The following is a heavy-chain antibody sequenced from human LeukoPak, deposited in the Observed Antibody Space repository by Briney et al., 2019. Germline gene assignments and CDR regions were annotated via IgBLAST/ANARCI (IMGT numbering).Heavy chain of an antibody. D-gene: IGHD2-2*02. Sequence: KPSETLSLTCTVSGGSISSYYWSWIRQPPGKGLEWSGYIYYSGSTNYNPSLKSRVTISVDTSKNQFSLKLSSVTAADTAVYYCARHPTQGLVVPAAIRAFDIWGQGTMVTVSS. CDR1: GGSISSYY. CDR3: ARHPTQGLVVPAAIRAFDI. J-gene: IGHJ3*02. V-gene: IGHV4-59*08. CDR2: IYYSGST.